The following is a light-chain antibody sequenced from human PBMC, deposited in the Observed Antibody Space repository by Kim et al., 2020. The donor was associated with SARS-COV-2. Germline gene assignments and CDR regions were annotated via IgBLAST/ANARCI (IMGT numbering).Light chain of an antibody. CDR2: DND. CDR3: GTWDSSLSAWV. CDR1: SSNIGNNY. J-gene: IGLJ3*02. V-gene: IGLV1-51*01. Sequence: QSVLTQPPSVSAAAGQKVTISCSGSSSNIGNNYVSWYQQFPGTAPKLVIYDNDKRSSGIPDRFSGSKSGTSATLGITGLQTGDEADYYCGTWDSSLSAWVFGGGTQLTVL.